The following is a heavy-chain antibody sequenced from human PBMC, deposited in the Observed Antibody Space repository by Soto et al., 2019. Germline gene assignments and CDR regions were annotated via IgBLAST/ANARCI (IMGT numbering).Heavy chain of an antibody. CDR2: ISTYNGNT. Sequence: QVPLVQSGAEVKKPGASVKVSCKVSGYSFITYGVSWVRQAPGQGLDWMGWISTYNGNTKYAERLQGRVTMTTETTTSTAYMELRSLRSDDTAVYYCARGPTDYHDNMGKYLLDYWGQGTLGSVSS. CDR1: GYSFITYG. CDR3: ARGPTDYHDNMGKYLLDY. V-gene: IGHV1-18*01. D-gene: IGHD3-22*01. J-gene: IGHJ4*02.